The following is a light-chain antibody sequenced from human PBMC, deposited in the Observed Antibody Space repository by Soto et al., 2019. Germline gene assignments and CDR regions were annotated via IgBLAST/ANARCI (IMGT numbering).Light chain of an antibody. Sequence: EIVLTQSPGTLSLSPGERATLSCRASQSVSASYYLAWYQQKPGQAPRLLIYGTASRATGIPDRFSGSGSGTDFTLTISRLDAEDVAVYYCQYYGNSPPWTFGQGTKVEIK. CDR2: GTA. J-gene: IGKJ1*01. CDR1: QSVSASY. CDR3: QYYGNSPPWT. V-gene: IGKV3-20*01.